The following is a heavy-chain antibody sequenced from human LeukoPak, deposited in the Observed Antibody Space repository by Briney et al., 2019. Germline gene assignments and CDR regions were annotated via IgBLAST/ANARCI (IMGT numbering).Heavy chain of an antibody. CDR3: AKDYGYYGSGSLLDY. D-gene: IGHD3-10*01. J-gene: IGHJ4*02. CDR1: GLTFIPYG. V-gene: IGHV3-30*02. CDR2: LRHDGANK. Sequence: GGSLRLSCAASGLTFIPYGMHWVRQAPGKGLEWVAFLRHDGANKYYTDLVKGRVTISRDKSKNTVYLEMSSLRAEDTAVYYCAKDYGYYGSGSLLDYWGQGTRVTVSS.